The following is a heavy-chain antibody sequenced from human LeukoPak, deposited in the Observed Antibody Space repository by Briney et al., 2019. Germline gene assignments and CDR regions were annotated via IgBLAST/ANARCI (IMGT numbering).Heavy chain of an antibody. CDR2: ISSSSSYI. V-gene: IGHV3-21*01. J-gene: IGHJ4*02. CDR1: GFTFSSYS. Sequence: PGGSLRLSCAASGFTFSSYSMNWVRRAPGKGLEWVSSISSSSSYIYYADSVKGRFTISRDNAKNSLYLQMNSLRAEDTAVYYCARDELKGGDGYNTIDYWGQGTLVTVSS. CDR3: ARDELKGGDGYNTIDY. D-gene: IGHD5-24*01.